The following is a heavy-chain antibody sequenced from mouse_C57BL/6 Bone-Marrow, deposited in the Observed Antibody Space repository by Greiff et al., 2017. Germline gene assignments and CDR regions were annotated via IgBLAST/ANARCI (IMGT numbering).Heavy chain of an antibody. J-gene: IGHJ2*01. V-gene: IGHV1-50*01. D-gene: IGHD1-1*01. CDR2: IDPSDSYT. CDR3: ARTTVVATPYYFDY. CDR1: GYTFTSYW. Sequence: VQLQQSGAELVKPGASVKLSCKASGYTFTSYWMQWVKQRPGQGLEWIGEIDPSDSYTNYNQKFKGKATLTVDTSSSTAYMQLSSLTSEDSAVYYCARTTVVATPYYFDYWGQGTTLTVSS.